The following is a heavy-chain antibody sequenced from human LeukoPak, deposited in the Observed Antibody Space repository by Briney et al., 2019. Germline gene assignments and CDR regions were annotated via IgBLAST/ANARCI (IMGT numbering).Heavy chain of an antibody. CDR3: ARDRGTATVRSFDI. CDR1: GFTFSSYE. D-gene: IGHD4-17*01. V-gene: IGHV3-48*03. CDR2: ISSSGGTI. Sequence: GGSLRLSCAASGFTFSSYEMNWVRQAPGKGLEWVSYISSSGGTIHYTDSVKGRFTISRDNAKNSLYLQMNSLRAEDTAVYYCARDRGTATVRSFDIWGQGTVVTVSS. J-gene: IGHJ3*02.